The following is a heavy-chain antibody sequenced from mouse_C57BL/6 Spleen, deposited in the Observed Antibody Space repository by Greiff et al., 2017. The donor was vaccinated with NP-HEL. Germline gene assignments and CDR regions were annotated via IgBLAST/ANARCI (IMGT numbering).Heavy chain of an antibody. V-gene: IGHV1-64*01. J-gene: IGHJ2*01. CDR3: AKALYGSGY. D-gene: IGHD1-1*01. Sequence: QVQLQQPGAELVKPGASVKLSCKASGYTFTSYWMHWVKQRPGQGLEWIGMIHPNSGSTNYNEKFKSKATLTVDNSSRTAYLQLSSLTSEDAAVYYYAKALYGSGYWGKGTTLTVSS. CDR1: GYTFTSYW. CDR2: IHPNSGST.